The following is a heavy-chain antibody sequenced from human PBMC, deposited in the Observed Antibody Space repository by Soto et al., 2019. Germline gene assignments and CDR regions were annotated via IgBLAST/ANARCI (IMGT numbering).Heavy chain of an antibody. J-gene: IGHJ4*02. Sequence: GGSLRLSCAASGFTFSSYGMHWVRQAPGKGLEWVAVIWYDGSNKYYADSVKGRFTISRDNSKNTLYLQMNSLRAEDTAVYYCARGATGYSSSCHQDYWGQGTRVTVSS. CDR2: IWYDGSNK. CDR1: GFTFSSYG. D-gene: IGHD6-13*01. CDR3: ARGATGYSSSCHQDY. V-gene: IGHV3-33*01.